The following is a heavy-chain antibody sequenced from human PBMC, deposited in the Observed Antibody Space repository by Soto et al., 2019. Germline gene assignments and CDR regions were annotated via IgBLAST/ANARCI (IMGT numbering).Heavy chain of an antibody. D-gene: IGHD3-10*01. V-gene: IGHV4-4*07. J-gene: IGHJ4*02. CDR1: GGSINSYW. Sequence: SETLSLTCIVSGGSINSYWWSWIRQPAGKGLEWIGRVYSSGTTDYNPSLNSRATMSVETSKNQFSLKLSSVTAADTAVYYCARDIGSFAYGEGYWGQGIQVTVSS. CDR2: VYSSGTT. CDR3: ARDIGSFAYGEGY.